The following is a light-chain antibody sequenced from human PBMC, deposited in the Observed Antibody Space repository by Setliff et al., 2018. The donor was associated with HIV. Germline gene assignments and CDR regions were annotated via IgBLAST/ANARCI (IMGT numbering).Light chain of an antibody. CDR3: SSKTSTSTLV. CDR1: SSDIGGYNY. CDR2: DVN. J-gene: IGLJ2*01. V-gene: IGLV2-14*03. Sequence: QSALAQPASVSGSPEQSITISCTGTSSDIGGYNYVSWYQQYPGKAPTLMLYDVNQRPSGVSNRFSGSKSGNTASLTISGLQAEDEADYYCSSKTSTSTLVFGGGTKVTVL.